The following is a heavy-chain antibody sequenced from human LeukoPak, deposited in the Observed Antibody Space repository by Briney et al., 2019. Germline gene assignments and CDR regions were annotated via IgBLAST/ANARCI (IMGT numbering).Heavy chain of an antibody. V-gene: IGHV3-11*01. CDR3: VTEKQSGSYIEY. J-gene: IGHJ4*02. CDR2: TSNGGSTI. D-gene: IGHD1-26*01. CDR1: TFTFSDYH. Sequence: PGGSLRLSCAASTFTFSDYHMSWIRQAPGKGLEWVSYTSNGGSTIYYADSVKGRFTISRDNAKNSLYLQTNSLRAEDTAVYYCVTEKQSGSYIEYWGEGTLVTVSS.